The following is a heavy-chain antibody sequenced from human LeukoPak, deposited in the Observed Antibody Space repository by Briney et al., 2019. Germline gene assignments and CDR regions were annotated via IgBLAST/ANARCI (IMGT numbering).Heavy chain of an antibody. D-gene: IGHD1-26*01. V-gene: IGHV4-4*07. CDR1: GXXIXSYY. Sequence: PSEXXXXXXTXXGXXIXSYYWSXIRQPAGKGLEWIGRIYTSGSTNYNPSLKSRVTMSVDTSKNQFSLKLSSVTAADTAVYYCARTRLGGATRYYFDYWGQGTLVTVSS. J-gene: IGHJ4*02. CDR2: IYTSGST. CDR3: ARTRLGGATRYYFDY.